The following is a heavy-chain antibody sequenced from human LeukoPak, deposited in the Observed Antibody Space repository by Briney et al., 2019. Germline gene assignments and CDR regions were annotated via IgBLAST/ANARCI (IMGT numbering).Heavy chain of an antibody. V-gene: IGHV3-30*03. Sequence: PGRSLRLSCAASGFIFSSYGMGWVRQAPGTGLGWVAVISYDGSNKYYADSVKGRFTISRDNSKSTLYLQMNSLRAEDTAVYYCARARAVGETTDYWGQGTLVTVSS. J-gene: IGHJ4*01. CDR3: ARARAVGETTDY. CDR1: GFIFSSYG. D-gene: IGHD3-16*01. CDR2: ISYDGSNK.